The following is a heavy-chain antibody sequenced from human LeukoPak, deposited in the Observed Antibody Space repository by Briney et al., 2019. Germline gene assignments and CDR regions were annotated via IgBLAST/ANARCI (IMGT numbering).Heavy chain of an antibody. Sequence: GGSLRLSCAASGFTFSSYGMHWVRQAPGKGLEWVAVISYDGSNKYYADSVKGRFTISRDNSKNTLYLQMNSLRAEDTAVYYCASGPDYYDSSGYYNYWGQGTLVTVSS. CDR3: ASGPDYYDSSGYYNY. D-gene: IGHD3-22*01. CDR1: GFTFSSYG. V-gene: IGHV3-30*03. CDR2: ISYDGSNK. J-gene: IGHJ4*02.